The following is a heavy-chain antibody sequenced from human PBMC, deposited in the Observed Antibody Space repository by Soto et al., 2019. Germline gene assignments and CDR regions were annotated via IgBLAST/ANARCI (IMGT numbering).Heavy chain of an antibody. J-gene: IGHJ4*02. Sequence: QVQLVQSGAEVKKPGASVKVSCKTSGYDFFKYNMHWVRQAPGQGLEWMGVINPNGGYTRHAQKFQGRVIMTRNTPSKIVYMELSGLTPADTAMYDGTRADSDVVILPDVRPLFDLWGQGAQVTVSS. CDR2: INPNGGYT. CDR1: GYDFFKYN. D-gene: IGHD2-21*02. CDR3: TRADSDVVILPDVRPLFDL. V-gene: IGHV1-46*01.